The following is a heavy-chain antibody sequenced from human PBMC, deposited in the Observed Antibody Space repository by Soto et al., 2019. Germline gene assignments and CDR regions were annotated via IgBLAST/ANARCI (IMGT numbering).Heavy chain of an antibody. V-gene: IGHV3-33*01. D-gene: IGHD3-22*01. CDR2: IWHDGSKK. J-gene: IGHJ4*02. CDR1: GFTFSNYG. Sequence: QVQLVESGGGVVQPGKSLRLSCAASGFTFSNYGMHWVRQAPGKGLEWVAVIWHDGSKKYYADSVRGRFTISRDNSKNTVYLQMNGLRGEDTALYYCARDSRGSHGDYWGQGTLVTVSS. CDR3: ARDSRGSHGDY.